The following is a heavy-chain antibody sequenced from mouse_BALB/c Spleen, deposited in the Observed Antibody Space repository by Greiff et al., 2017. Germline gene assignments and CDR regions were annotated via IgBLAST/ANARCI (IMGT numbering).Heavy chain of an antibody. D-gene: IGHD1-1*01. J-gene: IGHJ1*01. Sequence: EVKVVESGGGLVKPGGSLKLSCAASGFTFSSYAMSWVRQTPEKRLEWVASISSGGSTYYPDSVKGRFTISRDNARNILYLQMSSLRSEDTAMYYCASPYYYGSSLSYWYFDVWGAGTTVTVSS. V-gene: IGHV5-6-5*01. CDR3: ASPYYYGSSLSYWYFDV. CDR2: ISSGGST. CDR1: GFTFSSYA.